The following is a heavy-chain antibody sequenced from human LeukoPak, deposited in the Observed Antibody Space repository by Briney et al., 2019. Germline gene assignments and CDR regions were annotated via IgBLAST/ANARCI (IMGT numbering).Heavy chain of an antibody. CDR2: IYWNDDK. Sequence: SGRTLVKPTQTLTLTCTFSGFSLNTSGVGVGWIRQPPGKALEWLALIYWNDDKRYSPSLKSRLTITKDTSKNQVVLTMTNMDPVDTATYYCAQGLGYCTSTSCYKSWFDPWGQGTLVTVSS. J-gene: IGHJ5*02. CDR1: GFSLNTSGVG. D-gene: IGHD2-2*02. CDR3: AQGLGYCTSTSCYKSWFDP. V-gene: IGHV2-5*01.